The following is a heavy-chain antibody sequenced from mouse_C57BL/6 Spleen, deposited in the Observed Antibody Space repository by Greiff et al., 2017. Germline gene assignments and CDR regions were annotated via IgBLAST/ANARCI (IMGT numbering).Heavy chain of an antibody. CDR3: ARENYSNSLVFDV. J-gene: IGHJ1*03. D-gene: IGHD2-5*01. CDR2: IYPGDGDT. V-gene: IGHV1-80*01. CDR1: GYAFSSYW. Sequence: QVQLKQSGAELVKPGASVKISCKASGYAFSSYWMNWVKQRPGKGLEWIGQIYPGDGDTNYNGKFKGKATLTADKSSSTAYMQLSSLTSEDSAVYFCARENYSNSLVFDVWGTGTTVTVSS.